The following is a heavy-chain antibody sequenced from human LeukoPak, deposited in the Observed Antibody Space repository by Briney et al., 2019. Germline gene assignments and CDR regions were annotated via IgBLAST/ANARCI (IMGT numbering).Heavy chain of an antibody. D-gene: IGHD1-26*01. CDR3: AKDRTLVGAPNGY. V-gene: IGHV3-23*01. J-gene: IGHJ4*02. Sequence: GGSLRLSCEASGFIFSSHTMTWVRQAPGKGLEWVSAISGSGGRTDYADSVKGRFTISRDNSKNTLYLQMNSLRAEDTAIYYCAKDRTLVGAPNGYWGQGTLVTVSS. CDR1: GFIFSSHT. CDR2: ISGSGGRT.